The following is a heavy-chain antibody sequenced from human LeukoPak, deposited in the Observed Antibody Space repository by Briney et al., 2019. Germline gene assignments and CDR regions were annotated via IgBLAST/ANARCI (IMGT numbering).Heavy chain of an antibody. V-gene: IGHV1-18*01. CDR2: MSAYNGNT. CDR1: GYTFTSYG. CDR3: ARVEITIFGVVITYHDAFDI. J-gene: IGHJ3*02. D-gene: IGHD3-3*01. Sequence: ASVKVSCKASGYTFTSYGISWVRQAPGQGLEWMGWMSAYNGNTNYAQKLQGRVTMTTDTSTSTAYMELRSLRSDDTAVYYCARVEITIFGVVITYHDAFDIWGQGTMVTVSS.